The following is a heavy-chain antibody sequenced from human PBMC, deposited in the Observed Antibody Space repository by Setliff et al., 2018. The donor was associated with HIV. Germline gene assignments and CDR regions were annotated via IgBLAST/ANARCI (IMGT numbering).Heavy chain of an antibody. Sequence: GGSLRLSCTASGLTFGDYAMSWVRQAPGKGLEWVGFIRSKAYGGTTEYAASVKDRFTVSRDDSKSIAYLQINSLKTEDTAVYYCTRDKGYAFDIWGQGTMVTVPS. V-gene: IGHV3-49*04. CDR3: TRDKGYAFDI. J-gene: IGHJ3*02. CDR1: GLTFGDYA. CDR2: IRSKAYGGTT. D-gene: IGHD5-18*01.